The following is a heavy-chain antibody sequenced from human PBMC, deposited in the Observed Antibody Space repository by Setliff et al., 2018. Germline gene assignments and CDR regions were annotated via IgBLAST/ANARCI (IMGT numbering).Heavy chain of an antibody. CDR3: AREEQQLVWFDP. V-gene: IGHV1-69*13. D-gene: IGHD6-13*01. CDR1: GGTFSSYA. J-gene: IGHJ5*02. Sequence: SVKVSCKASGGTFSSYAISWVRQAPGQGLEWMGGIIPIFGTANYAQKFQGRVTITADESTSTAYMELSSLRSEDTSVYYCAREEQQLVWFDPWGQGTLVTASS. CDR2: IIPIFGTA.